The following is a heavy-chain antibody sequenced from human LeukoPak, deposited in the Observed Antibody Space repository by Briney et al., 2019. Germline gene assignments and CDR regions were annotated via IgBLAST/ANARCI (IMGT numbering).Heavy chain of an antibody. CDR2: ISDSGST. CDR3: ARGLGITIFGVLTTYYFDN. J-gene: IGHJ4*02. D-gene: IGHD3-3*01. Sequence: SETLSLTCTVSGGSISTYYWSWIRQPPGKGVEWLGYISDSGSTNYNPSLKSRVTISVDTSKKQFSLKLSSVTAADTAVYYCARGLGITIFGVLTTYYFDNWGQGTLVTVSS. V-gene: IGHV4-59*01. CDR1: GGSISTYY.